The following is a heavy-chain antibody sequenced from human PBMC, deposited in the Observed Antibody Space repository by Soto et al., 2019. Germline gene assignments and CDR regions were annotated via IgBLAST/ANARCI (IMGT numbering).Heavy chain of an antibody. Sequence: VQLLESGGGLVQPGGSLRLSCAASGFTFSSYAMSWVRQAPGKGLEWVSAISGSGGSTYYADSVKGRFTISRDNSKNTLYLQMNSLRAEDTAVYYCATSIFRGPVVTDYFDYWGQGTLVTVSS. CDR3: ATSIFRGPVVTDYFDY. CDR2: ISGSGGST. D-gene: IGHD2-15*01. V-gene: IGHV3-23*01. J-gene: IGHJ4*02. CDR1: GFTFSSYA.